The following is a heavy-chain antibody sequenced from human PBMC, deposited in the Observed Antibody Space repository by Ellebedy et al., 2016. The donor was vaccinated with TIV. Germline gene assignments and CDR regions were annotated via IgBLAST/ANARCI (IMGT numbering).Heavy chain of an antibody. J-gene: IGHJ4*02. Sequence: SVKVSXKASGGTFSSYAISWVRQAPGQGLEWMGGIIPIFGTANYAQKFQGRVTITADESTSTAYMELSSLRSEDTAVYYCAREVSSGCYFDYWGQGTLVTVSS. CDR2: IIPIFGTA. V-gene: IGHV1-69*13. CDR3: AREVSSGCYFDY. D-gene: IGHD6-19*01. CDR1: GGTFSSYA.